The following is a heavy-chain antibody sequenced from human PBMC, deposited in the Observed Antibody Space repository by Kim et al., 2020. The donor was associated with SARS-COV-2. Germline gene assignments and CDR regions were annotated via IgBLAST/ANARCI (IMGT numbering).Heavy chain of an antibody. CDR2: VYSSGTT. CDR3: GRLPLLGYTGYIDS. V-gene: IGHV4-39*01. CDR1: GASISGTSYF. Sequence: SETLSLTCTVSGASISGTSYFWGWLRRPPGQGLEWIGTVYSSGTTSYNPSLKSRVTLSVHTSKNQLSLKMSSVTAADTAVYYCGRLPLLGYTGYIDSWGQGTLVTVSS. D-gene: IGHD3-16*02. J-gene: IGHJ4*02.